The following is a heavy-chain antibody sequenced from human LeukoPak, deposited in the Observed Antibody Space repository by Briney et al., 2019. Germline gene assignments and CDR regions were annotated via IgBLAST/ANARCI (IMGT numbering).Heavy chain of an antibody. CDR3: ATGYCSGGSCYSYYYYYMDV. D-gene: IGHD2-15*01. Sequence: GGSLRLSCAASGFTVSSNYMSWVRQAPGKGLEWVSVIYSGGSTYYADSVKGRFTISRDNSKNTLYLQMNSLRAEDTAVYYRATGYCSGGSCYSYYYYYMDVWGKGTTVTVSS. V-gene: IGHV3-53*01. CDR2: IYSGGST. J-gene: IGHJ6*03. CDR1: GFTVSSNY.